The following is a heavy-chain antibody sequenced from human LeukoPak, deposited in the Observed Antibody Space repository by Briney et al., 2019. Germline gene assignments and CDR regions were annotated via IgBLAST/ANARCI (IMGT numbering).Heavy chain of an antibody. CDR1: GFAFSTYW. D-gene: IGHD3-16*01. J-gene: IGHJ4*02. CDR3: VTERAWGGFDY. V-gene: IGHV3-74*01. CDR2: IRTDGGST. Sequence: PGGSLRLSCAASGFAFSTYWMHWVRQAPGKGLVWVSRIRTDGGSTYYADSVKGRFTVSRDNAKNTLYLQMNSLRVEDTGVYYCVTERAWGGFDYWGLGALVTVSS.